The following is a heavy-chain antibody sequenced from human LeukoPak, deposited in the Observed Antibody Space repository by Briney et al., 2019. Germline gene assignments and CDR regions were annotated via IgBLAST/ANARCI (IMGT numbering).Heavy chain of an antibody. CDR2: IKTDGSEK. CDR1: GFTFSNYW. J-gene: IGHJ4*02. D-gene: IGHD3-10*01. V-gene: IGHV3-7*03. Sequence: GGSLRLSCEGSGFTFSNYWMGWVRQAPGKGLQWVANIKTDGSEKYYVDSVKGRFTISRDNAKNSLYLQMNSLRAEDTALYYCAKGRGSGGYYFDYWGQGTLVTVSS. CDR3: AKGRGSGGYYFDY.